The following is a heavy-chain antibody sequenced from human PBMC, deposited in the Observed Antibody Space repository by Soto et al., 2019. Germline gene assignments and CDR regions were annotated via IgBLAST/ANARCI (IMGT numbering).Heavy chain of an antibody. CDR2: ISYDGSNK. J-gene: IGHJ4*02. V-gene: IGHV3-30-3*01. D-gene: IGHD6-6*01. Sequence: GGSLRLSCAASGFTFSSYAMHWVRQAPGKGLEWVAVISYDGSNKYYADSVKGRFTISGDNSKNTLYLQMNSLRAEDTAVYYCAGGIAARRGKFDYWGQGTLVTVSS. CDR3: AGGIAARRGKFDY. CDR1: GFTFSSYA.